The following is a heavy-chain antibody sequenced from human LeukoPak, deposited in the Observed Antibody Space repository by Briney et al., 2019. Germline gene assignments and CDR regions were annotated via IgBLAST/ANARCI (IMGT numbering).Heavy chain of an antibody. CDR3: AGLAIAAAGTKCFDY. D-gene: IGHD6-13*01. CDR1: GGTFSSYA. Sequence: ASVKVSCKASGGTFSSYAISWVRQAPGQGLEWMGRIILILGIANYAQKSQGRVTITAEKSTSTAYMELSSLRSEDTAVYYCAGLAIAAAGTKCFDYWGQGTLVTVSS. J-gene: IGHJ4*02. V-gene: IGHV1-69*04. CDR2: IILILGIA.